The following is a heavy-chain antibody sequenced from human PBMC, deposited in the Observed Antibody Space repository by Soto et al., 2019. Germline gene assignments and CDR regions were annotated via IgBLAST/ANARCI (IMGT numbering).Heavy chain of an antibody. CDR3: ARQTVTYYDFWSGYYTDYYYGMDV. Sequence: SLKISGKGSGYSFTSYWIGWVREMPGKGLEWMGIIYPGDSYTRYSPSFQGQVTISADKAISTAYLQWSSLKASDTAMYYCARQTVTYYDFWSGYYTDYYYGMDVWGQGTTVTVSS. V-gene: IGHV5-51*01. J-gene: IGHJ6*02. CDR1: GYSFTSYW. D-gene: IGHD3-3*01. CDR2: IYPGDSYT.